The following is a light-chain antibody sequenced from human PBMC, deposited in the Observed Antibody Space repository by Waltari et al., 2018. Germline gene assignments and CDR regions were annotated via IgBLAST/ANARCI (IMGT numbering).Light chain of an antibody. V-gene: IGKV1-5*03. Sequence: DIQMTQSPSTLSATVGDRVTITCRASQNINTWLAWHQQKPGRAPKRLIYKASILESRVPSRFSGSVSATEFALNISSLQPDDFATYYCLKYKGAPRTFGQGPKVAVK. CDR3: LKYKGAPRT. CDR2: KAS. CDR1: QNINTW. J-gene: IGKJ1*01.